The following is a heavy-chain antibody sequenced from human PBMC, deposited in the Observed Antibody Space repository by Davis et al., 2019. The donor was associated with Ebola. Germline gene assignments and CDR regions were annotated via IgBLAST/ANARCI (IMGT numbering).Heavy chain of an antibody. V-gene: IGHV3-30*18. CDR2: ISYDGSNK. D-gene: IGHD3-3*01. CDR3: AKLVMECYGMDV. J-gene: IGHJ6*02. CDR1: GFNFSSYG. Sequence: GESLKISCAASGFNFSSYGMHWVRQAPGKGLEWVAVISYDGSNKYYADSVKGRFTISRDNSKNTLYLQMNSLRAEDTAVYYCAKLVMECYGMDVCGQGTTVTVSS.